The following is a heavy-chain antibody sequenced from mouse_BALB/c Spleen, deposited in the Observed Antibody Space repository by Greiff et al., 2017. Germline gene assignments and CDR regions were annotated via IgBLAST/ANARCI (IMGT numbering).Heavy chain of an antibody. Sequence: QVQLQQSGAELAKPGASVKMSCKASGYTFTSYWMHWVKQRPGQGLEWIGYINPSTGYTEYNQKFKDKATLTADKSSSTAYMQLSSLTSEDSAVYYCARGRDYGPAWFAYWGQGTLVTVSA. D-gene: IGHD1-2*01. CDR1: GYTFTSYW. J-gene: IGHJ3*01. CDR3: ARGRDYGPAWFAY. CDR2: INPSTGYT. V-gene: IGHV1-7*01.